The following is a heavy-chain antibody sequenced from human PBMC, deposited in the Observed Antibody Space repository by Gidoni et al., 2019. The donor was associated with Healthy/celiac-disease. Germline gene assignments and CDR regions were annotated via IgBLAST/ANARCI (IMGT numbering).Heavy chain of an antibody. CDR2: INHSGST. CDR3: ARGGSLYYDFWSGYYRLDY. Sequence: QVQLQQWCAGLLKPSETLSLTCAVYGGSFSGYYWSWIRQPPGKGLEWIGEINHSGSTNYNPSLKSRVTISVDTSKNQFSLKLSSVTAEDTAVYYCARGGSLYYDFWSGYYRLDYWGQGTLVTVSS. V-gene: IGHV4-34*01. D-gene: IGHD3-3*01. CDR1: GGSFSGYY. J-gene: IGHJ4*02.